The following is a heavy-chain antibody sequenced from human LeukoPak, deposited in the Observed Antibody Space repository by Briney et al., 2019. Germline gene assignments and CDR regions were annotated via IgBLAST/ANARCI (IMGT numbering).Heavy chain of an antibody. Sequence: GGSLRLSCEASGFTFSAYAMTWVRQAPGKGLEWVSSIGSDNQPHYSESVKGRFAISRDNSKNTLYLQMNSLRVEDTAVYYCAKETQVRGVIITVDYWGQGTLVTVSS. CDR1: GFTFSAYA. CDR2: IGSDNQP. D-gene: IGHD3-10*01. V-gene: IGHV3-23*01. J-gene: IGHJ4*02. CDR3: AKETQVRGVIITVDY.